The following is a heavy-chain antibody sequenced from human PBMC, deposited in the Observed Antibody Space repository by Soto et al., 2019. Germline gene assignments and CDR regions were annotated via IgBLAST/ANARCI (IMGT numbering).Heavy chain of an antibody. CDR3: AREGSSWYYCYYGMDV. CDR1: GFTFSSYW. D-gene: IGHD6-13*01. V-gene: IGHV3-7*04. J-gene: IGHJ6*02. Sequence: EVQLVESGGGLVQPGGSLRLSCAASGFTFSSYWMSWVRQAPGKGLEWVANIKQDGSEKYYVDSVKGRFTISRDNAKNSLYLQMNSLRAEDTAVYYCAREGSSWYYCYYGMDVWGQGTTVTVSS. CDR2: IKQDGSEK.